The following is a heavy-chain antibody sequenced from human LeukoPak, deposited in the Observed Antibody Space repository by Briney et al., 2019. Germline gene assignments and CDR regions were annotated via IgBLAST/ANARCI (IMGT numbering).Heavy chain of an antibody. D-gene: IGHD3-22*01. CDR1: GYTFTSYG. CDR3: ARDSPITMIVVVIANAFDI. V-gene: IGHV1-18*01. CDR2: ISAYNGNT. J-gene: IGHJ3*02. Sequence: ASVKVSCKASGYTFTSYGISWVRQAPGQGLEWMGWISAYNGNTNYAQKLQGRVTMTTDTSTSTAYMELRSLRSDDTAVYYCARDSPITMIVVVIANAFDIWGQGTMVTVSS.